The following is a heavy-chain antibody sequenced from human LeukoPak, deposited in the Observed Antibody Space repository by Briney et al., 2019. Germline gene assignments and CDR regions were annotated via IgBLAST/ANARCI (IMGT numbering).Heavy chain of an antibody. CDR1: GFTFSSYA. Sequence: GGSLRLSCAASGFTFSSYAMSWVRQAPGKGLEWVSAISGSGGSTYYADSMKGRFTISRDNSKNTLYPQMNSLRAEDTAVYYCAKVDFWSLDYWGQGTLVTVSS. CDR3: AKVDFWSLDY. J-gene: IGHJ4*02. V-gene: IGHV3-23*01. D-gene: IGHD3-3*01. CDR2: ISGSGGST.